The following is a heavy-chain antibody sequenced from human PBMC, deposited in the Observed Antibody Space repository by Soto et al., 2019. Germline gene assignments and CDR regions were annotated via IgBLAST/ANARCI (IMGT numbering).Heavy chain of an antibody. J-gene: IGHJ4*02. CDR1: GGSISSYY. CDR3: ARHNYGSGSTYFDY. CDR2: IYYSGST. V-gene: IGHV4-59*08. Sequence: SETLSLTCTVSGGSISSYYWSWIRQPPGKGLEWIGYIYYSGSTNYNPSLKSRVTISVDTSRNQFSLKLNSMTAADTAVYYCARHNYGSGSTYFDYWGQGTLVTVSS. D-gene: IGHD3-10*01.